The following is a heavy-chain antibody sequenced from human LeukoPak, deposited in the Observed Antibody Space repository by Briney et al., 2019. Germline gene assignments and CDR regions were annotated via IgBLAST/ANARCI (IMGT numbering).Heavy chain of an antibody. CDR1: GGSISSFNW. CDR3: ATYLYGGDYGSYYFEY. CDR2: IYHGGTT. Sequence: TSSETLSLTCAVSGGSISSFNWWSWVRLPPGKGLEWIGEIYHGGTTNYNPSLKSRVIMSVDKSMNHFSLKLTSVTAADTAVYYCATYLYGGDYGSYYFEYWGQGTLVTVSS. V-gene: IGHV4-4*02. D-gene: IGHD4-23*01. J-gene: IGHJ4*02.